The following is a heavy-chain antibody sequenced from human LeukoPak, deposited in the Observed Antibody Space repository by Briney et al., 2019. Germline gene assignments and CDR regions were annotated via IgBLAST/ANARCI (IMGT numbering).Heavy chain of an antibody. V-gene: IGHV3-30*18. Sequence: GGSPRLSCAASGFTFSSYGMHWVRQAPGKGLEWVAVISYDGSNKYYADSVKGRFTISRDNSKNTLYLQMNSLRAEDTAVYYCAKIEVEGSGWPGGDYWGQGTLVTVSS. CDR2: ISYDGSNK. CDR3: AKIEVEGSGWPGGDY. D-gene: IGHD6-19*01. J-gene: IGHJ4*02. CDR1: GFTFSSYG.